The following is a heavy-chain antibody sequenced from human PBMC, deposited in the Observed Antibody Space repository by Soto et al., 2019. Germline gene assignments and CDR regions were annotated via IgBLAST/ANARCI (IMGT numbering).Heavy chain of an antibody. CDR1: GGSISTYY. CDR2: IYYGGSA. J-gene: IGHJ4*02. V-gene: IGHV4-59*08. D-gene: IGHD2-8*01. Sequence: QVQLQQSGPGLVKPSETLSLTCTVSGGSISTYYWSWIRQPPGKGLERIGYIYYGGSANYNPSLESRVTISLDRSKKQFSLRLNSVTAADTAVYYCSRGGHCTDGVCSALDYWGQGTLVTVSS. CDR3: SRGGHCTDGVCSALDY.